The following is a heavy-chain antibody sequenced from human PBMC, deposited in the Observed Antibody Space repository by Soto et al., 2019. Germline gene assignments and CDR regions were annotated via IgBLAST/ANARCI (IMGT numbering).Heavy chain of an antibody. Sequence: QVQLQESGPGLVKPSQTLFLTCTVSGGSINSGGYCWSWIRQHPGKGLDWIGCISYGGSTSYNPSLKSRVTISVDTSKNPFSLKLTSVTAADTAVYYCSRGILVWGQGALITVSS. J-gene: IGHJ4*02. CDR2: ISYGGST. CDR1: GGSINSGGYC. D-gene: IGHD5-18*01. CDR3: SRGILV. V-gene: IGHV4-31*03.